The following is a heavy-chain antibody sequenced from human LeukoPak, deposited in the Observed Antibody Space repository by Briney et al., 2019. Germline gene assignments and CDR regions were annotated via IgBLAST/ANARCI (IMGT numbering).Heavy chain of an antibody. CDR1: GFNFSYYV. V-gene: IGHV3-23*01. CDR3: AKFPSTVPTNYFDN. CDR2: ISGSGGTT. J-gene: IGHJ4*02. D-gene: IGHD2-2*01. Sequence: GGSLRLSCAASGFNFSYYVMSWVRQAPGKGLEWVSIISGSGGTTYYADSVKGRFTISRDNSKNTLYLQMNSLRAEDTAIYYCAKFPSTVPTNYFDNWGQGTLVTVSS.